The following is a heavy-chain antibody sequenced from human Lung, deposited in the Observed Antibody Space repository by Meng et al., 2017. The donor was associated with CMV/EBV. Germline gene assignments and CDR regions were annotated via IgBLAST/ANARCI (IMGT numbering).Heavy chain of an antibody. J-gene: IGHJ4*02. CDR1: GFIFSNYA. D-gene: IGHD2-2*02. CDR2: ISGIGGSI. CDR3: AKIGYCSTASCNTWGYFDY. V-gene: IGHV3-23*01. Sequence: GGSXRLXCAASGFIFSNYAMTWVRQAPGKGLEWVSGISGIGGSIYYAESVKGRFAISRDNSRNTLYLQMNNLRAEDTAKYYCAKIGYCSTASCNTWGYFDYWGQGTLVTVSS.